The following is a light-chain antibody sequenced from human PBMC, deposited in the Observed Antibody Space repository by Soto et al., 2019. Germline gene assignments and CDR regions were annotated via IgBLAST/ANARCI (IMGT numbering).Light chain of an antibody. CDR1: SSDVGGYKY. CDR2: EVN. J-gene: IGLJ1*01. Sequence: QSALTQPPSASGSPGQSVTISCTGTSSDVGGYKYVSWYQQHPGKAPKLMIFEVNKRPSGVPDRFSGSKSGNTASLTVPGLQAEDEADYYCSSHVGINNLGVFGPGTKLTVL. V-gene: IGLV2-8*01. CDR3: SSHVGINNLGV.